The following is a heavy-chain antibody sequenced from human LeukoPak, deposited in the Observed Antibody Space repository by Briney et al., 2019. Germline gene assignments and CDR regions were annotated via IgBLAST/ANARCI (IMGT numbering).Heavy chain of an antibody. Sequence: PSETLSLTCTVSGYSISSGYYWGWIRQPPGKGLEWIGYIYHSGSTYYNPSLKSRVTISVDRSKNQFSLKLSSVTAADTAVYYCARDGYCSGGSCSPWFDPWGQGTLVTVSS. V-gene: IGHV4-38-2*02. CDR1: GYSISSGYY. D-gene: IGHD2-15*01. J-gene: IGHJ5*02. CDR3: ARDGYCSGGSCSPWFDP. CDR2: IYHSGST.